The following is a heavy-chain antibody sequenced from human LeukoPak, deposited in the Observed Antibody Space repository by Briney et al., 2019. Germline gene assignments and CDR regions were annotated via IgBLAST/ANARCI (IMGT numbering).Heavy chain of an antibody. CDR1: GGSISSYY. V-gene: IGHV4-59*01. J-gene: IGHJ5*02. CDR3: ARGIRENWFDP. Sequence: SETLSLTCTVSGGSISSYYWSWSRQPPGKGLEWIGYISYYGSTNYNPSLKSRVTISVDTSKKQFSLKLSSVTAADTAVYYCARGIRENWFDPWGQGTLVTVSS. CDR2: ISYYGST.